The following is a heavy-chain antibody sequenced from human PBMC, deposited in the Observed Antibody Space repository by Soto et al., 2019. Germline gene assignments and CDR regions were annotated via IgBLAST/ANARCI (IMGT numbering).Heavy chain of an antibody. CDR2: ISYDGSNK. Sequence: QVQLVESGGGVVQPGRSLRLSCAASGFTFSSYAMHWVRQAPGKGLEWVAVISYDGSNKYYADSVKGRFTISRDNSKNTLYLQMNSLRAEDTAVYYCAREIAYYEILTGYYKEGFDYWGQGTLVTVSS. J-gene: IGHJ4*02. CDR1: GFTFSSYA. V-gene: IGHV3-30-3*01. D-gene: IGHD3-9*01. CDR3: AREIAYYEILTGYYKEGFDY.